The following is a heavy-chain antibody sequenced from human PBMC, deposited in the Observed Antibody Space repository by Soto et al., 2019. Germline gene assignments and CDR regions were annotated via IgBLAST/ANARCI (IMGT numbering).Heavy chain of an antibody. Sequence: GGPLSLSCAASRLTFSSYSMNCVRQAPGKALEWVSSISSSSSYIYYADSVKGRFTISRDNAKNSLYLQMNSLRAEDTAVYYCARLPYDFLSGYYAIDQYYFDYWGQGTLVTVSS. J-gene: IGHJ4*02. V-gene: IGHV3-21*01. CDR1: RLTFSSYS. CDR2: ISSSSSYI. CDR3: ARLPYDFLSGYYAIDQYYFDY. D-gene: IGHD3-3*01.